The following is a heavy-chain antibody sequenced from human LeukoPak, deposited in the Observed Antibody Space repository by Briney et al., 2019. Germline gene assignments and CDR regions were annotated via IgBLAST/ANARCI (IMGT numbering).Heavy chain of an antibody. Sequence: PSETLSLTCTVSGGSISSYYWSWIRQPPGKGLELIGYIYYSGSTNYNPSLKSRVTISVDTSKNQFSLKLSSVTAADTAVYYCARGMNSGRSYWFDPWGQGTLVTVSS. CDR2: IYYSGST. J-gene: IGHJ5*02. CDR1: GGSISSYY. CDR3: ARGMNSGRSYWFDP. D-gene: IGHD6-19*01. V-gene: IGHV4-59*01.